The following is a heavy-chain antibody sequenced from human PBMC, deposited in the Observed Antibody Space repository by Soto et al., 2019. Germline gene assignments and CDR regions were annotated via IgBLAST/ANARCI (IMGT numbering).Heavy chain of an antibody. J-gene: IGHJ4*02. V-gene: IGHV4-30-4*01. CDR1: GGSISSGDYY. Sequence: PSETLSLTCTVSGGSISSGDYYWSWIRQPPGKGLEWIGYIYYSGSTYYNPSLKSRVTISVDKSKNQFSLKLSSVTAADTAVYYCARAGGYSGYSYFDYWGQGTLVTVSS. CDR3: ARAGGYSGYSYFDY. D-gene: IGHD5-12*01. CDR2: IYYSGST.